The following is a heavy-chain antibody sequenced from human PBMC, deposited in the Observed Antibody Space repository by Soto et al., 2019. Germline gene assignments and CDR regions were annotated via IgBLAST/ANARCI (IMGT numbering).Heavy chain of an antibody. Sequence: VGSLRLSCAASGLAFSNYAMNWVRQAPGKGLEWGSVISAAGDSAYYADSVKGRFTISRDNSKNTLYLQMNSLRAEDTAVYYCAKAVGYCSSTSCRDYYFYYGMDVWGQGTTVTVSS. CDR2: ISAAGDSA. V-gene: IGHV3-23*01. D-gene: IGHD2-2*01. J-gene: IGHJ6*02. CDR1: GLAFSNYA. CDR3: AKAVGYCSSTSCRDYYFYYGMDV.